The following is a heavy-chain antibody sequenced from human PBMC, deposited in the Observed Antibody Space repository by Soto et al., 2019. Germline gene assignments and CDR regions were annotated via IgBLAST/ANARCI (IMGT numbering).Heavy chain of an antibody. CDR2: IKEDGSEK. J-gene: IGHJ4*02. CDR1: GFTFSDYW. D-gene: IGHD2-15*01. CDR3: ARGGYCSGATCWNHFDC. Sequence: GGSLRLSCAASGFTFSDYWVNWVRQAPGKGLEWVANIKEDGSEKYYVDSVKGRFTLSRDNAKNSLYLHMNSLRAEDTAVYYCARGGYCSGATCWNHFDCWGQGTLVTVSS. V-gene: IGHV3-7*03.